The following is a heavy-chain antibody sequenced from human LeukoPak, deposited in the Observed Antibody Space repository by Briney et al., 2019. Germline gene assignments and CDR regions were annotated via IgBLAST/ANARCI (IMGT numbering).Heavy chain of an antibody. D-gene: IGHD2-2*01. CDR3: ARYCSSASCPEYYFDY. CDR2: IQQDGSPR. J-gene: IGHJ4*02. V-gene: IGHV3-7*01. Sequence: PGRSLRLSCAASGFTFSSYWMSWVRQAPGKGLEWVANIQQDGSPRYYVDSVKGRFTISRDNAKNSLYLQMNSLRAEDTAVYYCARYCSSASCPEYYFDYWGQGTLVTVSS. CDR1: GFTFSSYW.